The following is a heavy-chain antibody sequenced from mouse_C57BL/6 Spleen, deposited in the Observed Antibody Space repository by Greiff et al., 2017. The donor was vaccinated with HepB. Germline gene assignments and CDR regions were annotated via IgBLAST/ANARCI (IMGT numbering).Heavy chain of an antibody. J-gene: IGHJ1*03. CDR3: ARVGWLGYFDV. CDR1: GFSLTSYG. Sequence: QVQLQQSGPGLVQPSQSLSITCTVSGFSLTSYGVHWVRQSPGKGLEWLGVIWSGGSTDYNAAFISRLSISKDNSKSQVFFKMNSLQADDTAIYYCARVGWLGYFDVWGTGTTVTVSS. V-gene: IGHV2-2*01. D-gene: IGHD2-3*01. CDR2: IWSGGST.